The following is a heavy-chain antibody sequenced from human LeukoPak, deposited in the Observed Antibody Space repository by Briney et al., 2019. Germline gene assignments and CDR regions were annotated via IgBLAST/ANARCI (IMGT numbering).Heavy chain of an antibody. V-gene: IGHV3-23*01. D-gene: IGHD6-13*01. Sequence: GGSLRLSCAASGFTFSSDAMSWVRQAPGKGLEWVSGISGSGGSTYNADSVKGRFTISRDNSKNTLYLQMNSLRGEDTAIYYCATKGSSSWHFDNWGQGTLVTVSS. CDR1: GFTFSSDA. CDR3: ATKGSSSWHFDN. CDR2: ISGSGGST. J-gene: IGHJ4*02.